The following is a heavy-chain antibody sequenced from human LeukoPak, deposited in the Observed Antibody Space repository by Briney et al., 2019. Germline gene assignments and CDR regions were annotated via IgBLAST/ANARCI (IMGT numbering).Heavy chain of an antibody. CDR2: INAGNGNT. V-gene: IGHV1-3*01. D-gene: IGHD2-2*01. Sequence: ASVKVSCKASGYTFTSYAMHWVRQAPGQTLEWMGWINAGNGNTKYPQKFQGRVTITRDTSASTAYMELSSLRSEDTAVYYCARGPRYCSSTSCYVSDYWGQGTLVTVSS. CDR3: ARGPRYCSSTSCYVSDY. CDR1: GYTFTSYA. J-gene: IGHJ4*02.